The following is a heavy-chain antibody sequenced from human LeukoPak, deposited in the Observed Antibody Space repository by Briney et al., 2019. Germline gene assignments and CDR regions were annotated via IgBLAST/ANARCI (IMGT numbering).Heavy chain of an antibody. CDR2: ISNSGSGT. Sequence: GGSLRLSCAASGFTFSDYYMGWIRQAPEKGLELVSYISNSGSGTYYPDSVKGRFTISRDNAKNSLYLQVNSLRAEDTAVYYCARALNDAFDIWGQGTMVTVSS. CDR1: GFTFSDYY. J-gene: IGHJ3*02. CDR3: ARALNDAFDI. V-gene: IGHV3-11*04.